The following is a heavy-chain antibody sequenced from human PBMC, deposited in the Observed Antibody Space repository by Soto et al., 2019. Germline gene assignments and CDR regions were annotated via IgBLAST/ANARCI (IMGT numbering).Heavy chain of an antibody. Sequence: KPSETLSLTCTVSGGSISSSSYYWGWIRQPPGKWLEWIGSIYYSGSTYYNPSLKSRVTISVDTSKNQFSLKLSSVTAADTAVYYCARLGIYYYGSGSYIYYFDYWGQGTLVTVYS. CDR3: ARLGIYYYGSGSYIYYFDY. CDR2: IYYSGST. CDR1: GGSISSSSYY. D-gene: IGHD3-10*01. V-gene: IGHV4-39*01. J-gene: IGHJ4*02.